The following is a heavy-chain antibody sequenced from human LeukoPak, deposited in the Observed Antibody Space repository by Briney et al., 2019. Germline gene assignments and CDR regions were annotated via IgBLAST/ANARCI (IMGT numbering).Heavy chain of an antibody. J-gene: IGHJ6*03. CDR2: ISGSGGST. V-gene: IGHV3-23*01. D-gene: IGHD4-17*01. Sequence: GGSLRLSCAASGFTFSSYAMSWVRQAPGKGLEWVSAISGSGGSTYYADSVKGRFTISRDNSKNTLYLQMNTLRAEDTAVYYCVKDKYGVYYYYYMDVWGTGTTVTVSS. CDR3: VKDKYGVYYYYYMDV. CDR1: GFTFSSYA.